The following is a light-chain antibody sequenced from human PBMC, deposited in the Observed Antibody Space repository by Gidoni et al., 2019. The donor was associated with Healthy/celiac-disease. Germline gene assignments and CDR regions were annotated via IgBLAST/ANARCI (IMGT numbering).Light chain of an antibody. Sequence: QSVLTQPPSVSGAPGQRGTISCTGSSSNIGAGYDVHWYQQLPGTAPKLLIYGNSNRPSGVPDRFSGSKSGTSASLAITVLQAEDEADYYCQSYDSSLSGYVFGTGTKVTVL. J-gene: IGLJ1*01. CDR2: GNS. CDR3: QSYDSSLSGYV. CDR1: SSNIGAGYD. V-gene: IGLV1-40*01.